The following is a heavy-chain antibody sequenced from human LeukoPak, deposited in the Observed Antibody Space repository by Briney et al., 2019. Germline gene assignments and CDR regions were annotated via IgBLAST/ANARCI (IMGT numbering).Heavy chain of an antibody. J-gene: IGHJ4*02. CDR3: ARSARLMKGVVEVTALDD. V-gene: IGHV3-48*03. CDR2: LSSSGSAF. CDR1: GFTFRSYE. Sequence: GGSLRLSCEDSGFTFRSYEMNWVRQAPGKGLEWIAYLSSSGSAFSYADSVKGRFTIARDNAKNSVYLEMNGLRADDTAVYYCARSARLMKGVVEVTALDDWGQGTLVTVSS. D-gene: IGHD3-3*01.